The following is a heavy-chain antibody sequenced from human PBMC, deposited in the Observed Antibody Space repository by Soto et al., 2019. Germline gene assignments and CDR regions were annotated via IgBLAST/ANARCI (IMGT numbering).Heavy chain of an antibody. CDR3: AKARANGGEYFGDWYFDL. CDR2: ISGSGGST. J-gene: IGHJ2*01. V-gene: IGHV3-23*01. D-gene: IGHD7-27*01. CDR1: GFTFSSYA. Sequence: EVQLLESGGGLVQPGGSLRLSCAASGFTFSSYAMSWVRQAPGKGLEWGSAISGSGGSTYYADSVKGRFTISRDNSKNTLYLQMNSLRAEDTAVYYCAKARANGGEYFGDWYFDLWGRGTLVTVSS.